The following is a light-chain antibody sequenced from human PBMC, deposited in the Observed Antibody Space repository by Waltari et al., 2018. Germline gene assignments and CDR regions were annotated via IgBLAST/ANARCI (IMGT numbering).Light chain of an antibody. CDR2: AAS. CDR1: QSIGKY. V-gene: IGKV3-20*01. J-gene: IGKJ1*01. Sequence: EVVLTQSPGTLSLSPGERATLSCRASQSIGKYLDWYQQRPGHAPRLIMYAASTRATGIPDRFSGSGYGTDFSLTISRLEPEDFAVYYCQNHERLPATFGQGTKVEIK. CDR3: QNHERLPAT.